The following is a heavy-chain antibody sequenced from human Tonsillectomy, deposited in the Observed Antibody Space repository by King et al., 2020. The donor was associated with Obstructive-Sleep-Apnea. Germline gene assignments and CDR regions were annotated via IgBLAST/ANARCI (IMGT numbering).Heavy chain of an antibody. J-gene: IGHJ3*02. Sequence: VQLVESGGGVVQPGRSLRLSCATSGFTFSSYGMHWVRQAPDKGLEWVAVMSDDGGDIYYADSVKGRFTISRDNSKNTHYLQMNSLRVEDTAAYYCASGDYYDSTSASYPFDIWGQGTVVTVSS. CDR3: ASGDYYDSTSASYPFDI. CDR1: GFTFSSYG. V-gene: IGHV3-30*03. D-gene: IGHD3-22*01. CDR2: MSDDGGDI.